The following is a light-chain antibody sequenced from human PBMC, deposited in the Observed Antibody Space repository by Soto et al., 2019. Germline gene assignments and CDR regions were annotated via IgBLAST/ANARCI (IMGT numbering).Light chain of an antibody. CDR2: DVS. CDR1: SSDVGGYNY. V-gene: IGLV2-14*03. CDR3: SSYTSSSTYV. J-gene: IGLJ1*01. Sequence: QCALAQPASVSGSPGQSIAISCTGTSSDVGGYNYVSWYQHHPGKAPKLMIYDVSNRPSGVSNRFSGSKSGNTASLTISGLQAEDEADYYCSSYTSSSTYVFGTGTRSPS.